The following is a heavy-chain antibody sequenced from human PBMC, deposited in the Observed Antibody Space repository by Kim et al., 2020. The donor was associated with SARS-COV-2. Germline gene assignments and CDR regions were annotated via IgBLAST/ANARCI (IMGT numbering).Heavy chain of an antibody. D-gene: IGHD2-15*01. CDR3: ARAGGGSTLPDY. Sequence: YTPTLKSRVTISVATSKNQFSLKLSSVTAADTAVYYCARAGGGSTLPDYWGQGTLVTVSS. J-gene: IGHJ4*02. V-gene: IGHV4-34*01.